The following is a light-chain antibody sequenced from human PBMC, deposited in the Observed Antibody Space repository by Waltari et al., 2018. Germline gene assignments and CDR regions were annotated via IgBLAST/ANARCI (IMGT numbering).Light chain of an antibody. CDR3: QKYGTLPAT. J-gene: IGKJ1*01. CDR2: DAS. V-gene: IGKV3-20*01. Sequence: EIVLTQSPGTLSLSPGERATLSCRASQRVSTYLAWYQQKPGQAPRLLIYDASTRATGIPDRFSGRGWGTDFSLTISSLEPEDFAVYYCQKYGTLPATFGQGTKVQ. CDR1: QRVSTY.